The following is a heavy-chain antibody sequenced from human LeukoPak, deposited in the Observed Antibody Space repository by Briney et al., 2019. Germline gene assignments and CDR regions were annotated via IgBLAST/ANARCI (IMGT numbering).Heavy chain of an antibody. CDR1: GYTFTPYF. V-gene: IGHV1-46*01. J-gene: IGHJ4*02. D-gene: IGHD3-16*01. Sequence: ASVTVSCKASGYTFTPYFIHWVRQAPGQGLEWMGIINPTGGSTTYAQKFQGRVTVTRDMSTSAVYMELSSLTSEDTAGNYWARDRVIVGGPATYTFDHWGQGTLVTVSS. CDR3: ARDRVIVGGPATYTFDH. CDR2: INPTGGST.